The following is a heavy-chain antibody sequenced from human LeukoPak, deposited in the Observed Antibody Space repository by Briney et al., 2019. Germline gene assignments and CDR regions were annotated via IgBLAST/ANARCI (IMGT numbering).Heavy chain of an antibody. CDR2: IYYSGST. J-gene: IGHJ5*02. D-gene: IGHD3-9*01. CDR3: ARLVGLRYFDWLTNWFDP. Sequence: SETLSLTCTVSGGSISSYYWGWIRQPPGKGLEWIGYIYYSGSTNYNPSLKSRVTISVDTSKNQFSLKLSSVTAADTAVYYCARLVGLRYFDWLTNWFDPWGQGTLVTVSS. CDR1: GGSISSYY. V-gene: IGHV4-59*08.